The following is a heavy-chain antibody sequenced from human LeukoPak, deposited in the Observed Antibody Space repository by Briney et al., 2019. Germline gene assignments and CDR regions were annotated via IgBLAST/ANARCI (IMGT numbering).Heavy chain of an antibody. CDR1: GYRFTSYW. CDR3: ARRRDLYSGSYYPFDY. CDR2: IYPGDSDT. J-gene: IGHJ4*02. Sequence: GESLKISCKGSGYRFTSYWIGWVRQMPGKGLGWMGIIYPGDSDTRYSPSFQGQFTISADKSISTAYLQWSSLKASDTAMYYCARRRDLYSGSYYPFDYWGQGTLVTVSS. D-gene: IGHD1-26*01. V-gene: IGHV5-51*01.